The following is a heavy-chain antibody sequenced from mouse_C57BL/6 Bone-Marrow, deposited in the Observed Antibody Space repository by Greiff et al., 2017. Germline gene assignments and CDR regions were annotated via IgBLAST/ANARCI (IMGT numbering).Heavy chain of an antibody. J-gene: IGHJ2*01. CDR1: GYTFTSYW. Sequence: QVQLQQPGAELVKPGASVKLSCKASGYTFTSYWMQWVKQRPGQGLEWIGEIDPSDSYTNYNQKFKGKATLTVDTSSSTAYMQLSSLTSEDSAVYYCARGDVSSFYYFDYWGQGTTLTVSS. D-gene: IGHD1-1*01. V-gene: IGHV1-50*01. CDR3: ARGDVSSFYYFDY. CDR2: IDPSDSYT.